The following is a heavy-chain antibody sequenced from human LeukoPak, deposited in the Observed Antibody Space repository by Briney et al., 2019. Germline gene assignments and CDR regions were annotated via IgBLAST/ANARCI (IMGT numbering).Heavy chain of an antibody. D-gene: IGHD6-19*01. CDR3: AKDRLGWYASDAFDI. CDR2: ISGSGGST. V-gene: IGHV3-23*01. J-gene: IGHJ3*02. CDR1: GFTFSSYA. Sequence: GGSLRLSCAASGFTFSSYAMSWVRQAPGKGLEWVSAISGSGGSTYYADSVKGRFTISKDNSKNTLYLQMNSLRAEDTAVYYCAKDRLGWYASDAFDIWGQGTMVTVSS.